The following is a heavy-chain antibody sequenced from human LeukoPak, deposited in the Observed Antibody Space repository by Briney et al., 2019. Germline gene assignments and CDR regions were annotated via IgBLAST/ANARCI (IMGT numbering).Heavy chain of an antibody. CDR3: ARSGGNWFDP. CDR1: GGSISSSSYY. CDR2: IYYSGST. D-gene: IGHD3-16*01. J-gene: IGHJ5*02. V-gene: IGHV4-39*07. Sequence: SETLSLTCTVSGGSISSSSYYWGWIRQPPGKGLEWIGSIYYSGSTYYNPSLKSRVTISVDTSKNQFSLKLSSVTAADTAVYYGARSGGNWFDPWGQGTLVTVSS.